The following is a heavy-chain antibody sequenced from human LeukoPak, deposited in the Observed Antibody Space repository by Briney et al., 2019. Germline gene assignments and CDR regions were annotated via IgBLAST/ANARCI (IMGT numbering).Heavy chain of an antibody. J-gene: IGHJ4*02. CDR3: ARTREKWQVLDY. V-gene: IGHV3-30*03. Sequence: GGSLRLSCEASGFTFSTYGMHWVRQAPGKGLEWVAVISHEGSYQNHADSVKGRFTISRDNSKNMVYLQMNSLRVEDTAVYYCARTREKWQVLDYWGQGTPVTVSS. CDR2: ISHEGSYQ. D-gene: IGHD6-19*01. CDR1: GFTFSTYG.